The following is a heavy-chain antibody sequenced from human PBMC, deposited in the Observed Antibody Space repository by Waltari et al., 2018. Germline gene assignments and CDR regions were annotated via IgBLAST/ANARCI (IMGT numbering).Heavy chain of an antibody. J-gene: IGHJ5*02. Sequence: QLQLQESGPGLVKPSETLSLTCSVSGASIRSSNYYWGWIRQPPGKGLEWIGCMFNGGSTYYNPSLKSRVTISVDTSKNQFSLRLNSVTAADTAIYYCARHGYSGGWFDPWGQGTLVTVSS. CDR1: GASIRSSNYY. CDR2: MFNGGST. D-gene: IGHD4-17*01. CDR3: ARHGYSGGWFDP. V-gene: IGHV4-39*01.